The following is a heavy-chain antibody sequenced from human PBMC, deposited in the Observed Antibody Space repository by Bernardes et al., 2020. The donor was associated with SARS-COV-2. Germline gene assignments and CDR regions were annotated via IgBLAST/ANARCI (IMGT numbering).Heavy chain of an antibody. D-gene: IGHD6-13*01. J-gene: IGHJ6*02. Sequence: GGSLRLSCAASGCTFRKYARSWVRQAPGKGLQWVAGLSDSGDATNYADPVKGRFTISRDNSKNTLYLQMNTLRAEDTAVYYCAKGFHIAAAGTDRSGYYGLDVWGQGTTVTVSS. CDR1: GCTFRKYA. CDR2: LSDSGDAT. V-gene: IGHV3-23*01. CDR3: AKGFHIAAAGTDRSGYYGLDV.